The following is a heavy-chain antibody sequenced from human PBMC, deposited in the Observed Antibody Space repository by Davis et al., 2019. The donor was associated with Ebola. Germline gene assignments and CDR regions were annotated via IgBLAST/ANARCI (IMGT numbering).Heavy chain of an antibody. J-gene: IGHJ2*01. CDR3: ARDGTDYGGNSEVRAILYWYFDL. CDR1: GFTASSNY. Sequence: PSGSLSLSCAASGFTASSNYISCVPFAPSPFLPSFSVFYSGGSTYYADSVTGRFNISRDNSKNTLYLQMNSLRAEETAVYYCARDGTDYGGNSEVRAILYWYFDLWGRGTLVTVSS. CDR2: FYSGGST. V-gene: IGHV3-53*01. D-gene: IGHD4-23*01.